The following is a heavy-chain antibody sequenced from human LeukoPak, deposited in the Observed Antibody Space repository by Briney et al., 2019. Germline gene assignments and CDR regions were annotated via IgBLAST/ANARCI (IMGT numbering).Heavy chain of an antibody. J-gene: IGHJ5*02. CDR1: GYTFTSYY. Sequence: GSVKVSCKASGYTFTSYYMHWVRQAPGQGLEWMGIINPSGGSTSYAQKFQGRVTMTRDTSTSTVYMELSSLRSEDTAVYYCARSILPPGIAAATNWFDPWGQGTLVTVSS. V-gene: IGHV1-46*01. CDR3: ARSILPPGIAAATNWFDP. D-gene: IGHD6-13*01. CDR2: INPSGGST.